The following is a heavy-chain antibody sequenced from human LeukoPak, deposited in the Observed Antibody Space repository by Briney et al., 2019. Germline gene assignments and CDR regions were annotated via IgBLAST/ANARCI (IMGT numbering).Heavy chain of an antibody. D-gene: IGHD5-12*01. Sequence: ASVKVSCKASGYTFTGYYMHWVRQAPGQGLEWMGWNNPNSGGTNYAQKFQGRVTMTRDTSISTAYMELSRLRSDDTAVYYCARDRGYDFSVYYGMDVWGQGTTVTVSS. J-gene: IGHJ6*02. CDR1: GYTFTGYY. CDR3: ARDRGYDFSVYYGMDV. V-gene: IGHV1-2*02. CDR2: NNPNSGGT.